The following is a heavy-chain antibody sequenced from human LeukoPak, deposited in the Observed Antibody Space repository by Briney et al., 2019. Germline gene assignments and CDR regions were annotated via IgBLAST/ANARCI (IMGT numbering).Heavy chain of an antibody. CDR3: ARHKDYYYSYMDV. J-gene: IGHJ6*03. Sequence: PSETLSLTCTVSGDSISNYYWSWIRQPPGKGLEWIGYIYYSGSTNYNPSLKSRVTISVDTSKNQFSLKLSSVTAADTAVYYCARHKDYYYSYMDVWGKGTTVTISS. V-gene: IGHV4-59*08. CDR2: IYYSGST. CDR1: GDSISNYY.